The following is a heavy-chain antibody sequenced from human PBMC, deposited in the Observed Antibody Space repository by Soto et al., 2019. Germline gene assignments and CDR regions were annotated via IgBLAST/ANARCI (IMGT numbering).Heavy chain of an antibody. D-gene: IGHD2-2*01. CDR3: ARDQGYCSSTSCYAYAHQFDS. CDR1: GYTFTSYY. V-gene: IGHV1-46*03. CDR2: INPSGGST. Sequence: ASVKVSCKASGYTFTSYYMHWVRQAPGQGLEWMGIINPSGGSTSYAQKFQGRVTMTRDTSTSTVYMELSSLRSEDTAVYYCARDQGYCSSTSCYAYAHQFDSWGQGTLVTVSS. J-gene: IGHJ4*02.